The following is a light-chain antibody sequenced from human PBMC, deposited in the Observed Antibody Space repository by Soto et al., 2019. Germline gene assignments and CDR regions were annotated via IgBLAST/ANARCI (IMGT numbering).Light chain of an antibody. CDR3: QHYYAYPWT. Sequence: AIRMTQSPSSLSASTGDRVAINCRASQDINNFLVWYQQKPGKAPKVLIHAASTLQGGVSSRFSGSGSGTDFTLTINSLQSEDFATYYCQHYYAYPWTFGQGTKVEV. CDR1: QDINNF. V-gene: IGKV1-8*01. CDR2: AAS. J-gene: IGKJ1*01.